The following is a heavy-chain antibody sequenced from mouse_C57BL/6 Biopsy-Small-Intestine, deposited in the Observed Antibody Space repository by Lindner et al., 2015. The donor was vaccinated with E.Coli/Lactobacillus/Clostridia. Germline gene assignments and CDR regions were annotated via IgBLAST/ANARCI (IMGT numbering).Heavy chain of an antibody. CDR1: GYTFTGYW. J-gene: IGHJ4*01. D-gene: IGHD2-4*01. CDR2: IYPGDGDT. Sequence: VQLQEFGAELMKPGASVKLSCKATGYTFTGYWIEWVKQRPGKGLEWIGRIYPGDGDTNYNGKFKGKATLTADKSSSTAYMQLSSLTSEDSAVYFCARSGVYYDYDDAMDYWGQGTSVTVSS. CDR3: ARSGVYYDYDDAMDY. V-gene: IGHV1-82*01.